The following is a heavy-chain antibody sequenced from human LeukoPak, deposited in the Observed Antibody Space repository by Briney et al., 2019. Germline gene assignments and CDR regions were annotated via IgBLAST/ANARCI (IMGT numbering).Heavy chain of an antibody. Sequence: GGSLRLSCTASGFTFGDYAMSWVRQAPGKGLEWVGFIRSKAYGGTTEYAASVKGRFTISRDDSKSIAYLQMNSLKTEDTAVYYCTRVPMIVVAPFDYWGQGTLVTVSS. J-gene: IGHJ4*02. CDR2: IRSKAYGGTT. V-gene: IGHV3-49*04. CDR1: GFTFGDYA. CDR3: TRVPMIVVAPFDY. D-gene: IGHD3-22*01.